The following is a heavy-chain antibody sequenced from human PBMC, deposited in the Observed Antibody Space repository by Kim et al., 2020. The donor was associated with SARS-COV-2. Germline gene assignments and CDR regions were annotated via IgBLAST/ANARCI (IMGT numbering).Heavy chain of an antibody. D-gene: IGHD2-2*01. CDR2: INHSGST. CDR1: GGSFSGYY. CDR3: ARDIVVVPAAMSAYYYYG. Sequence: SETLSLTCAVYGGSFSGYYWSWIRQPPGKGLEWIGEINHSGSTNYNPSLKSRVTISVDTSKNQFSLKLSSVTAADTAVYYCARDIVVVPAAMSAYYYYG. V-gene: IGHV4-34*01. J-gene: IGHJ6*01.